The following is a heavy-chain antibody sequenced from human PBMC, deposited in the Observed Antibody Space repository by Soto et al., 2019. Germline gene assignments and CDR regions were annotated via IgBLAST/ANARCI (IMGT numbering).Heavy chain of an antibody. CDR2: ISWNSGSI. CDR3: AKDMELWFGELVN. CDR1: GFTFDDYA. D-gene: IGHD3-10*01. Sequence: EVQLVESGGGLVQPGRSLRLSCAASGFTFDDYAMHWVRQAPGKGLEWVSGISWNSGSIGYADSVKGRFTSSRDNAKNSLYLQMNSLRAEDTALYYCAKDMELWFGELVNWGQGTLVTVSS. J-gene: IGHJ4*02. V-gene: IGHV3-9*01.